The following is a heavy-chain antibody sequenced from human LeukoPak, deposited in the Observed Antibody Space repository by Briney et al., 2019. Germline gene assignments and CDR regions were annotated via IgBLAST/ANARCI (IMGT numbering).Heavy chain of an antibody. CDR1: GYTFTSYV. CDR3: ARGVSSGWTDWFDP. Sequence: ASVKVSCKASGYTFTSYVTSSVRQAPGQGLEWMGWISAYNGNTNYAQKLQGRVTMTTDTSTSTAYMELRSLRSDDTAVYYCARGVSSGWTDWFDPWGQGTLVTVSS. CDR2: ISAYNGNT. J-gene: IGHJ5*02. D-gene: IGHD6-19*01. V-gene: IGHV1-18*04.